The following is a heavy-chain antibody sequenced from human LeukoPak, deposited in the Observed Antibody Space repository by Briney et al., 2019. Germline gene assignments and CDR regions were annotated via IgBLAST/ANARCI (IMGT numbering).Heavy chain of an antibody. J-gene: IGHJ5*02. CDR2: MNPYSGNT. D-gene: IGHD3-3*01. CDR3: ARKSQGFWSGVNWFDP. V-gene: IGHV1-8*01. CDR1: GYTFISYD. Sequence: ASVKVSCKASGYTFISYDINWVRQATGHGLEWMGWMNPYSGNTGLAQKFQGRVTMTRDTSISTAYMELSRLRSDDTAVYYCARKSQGFWSGVNWFDPWGQGTLVTVSS.